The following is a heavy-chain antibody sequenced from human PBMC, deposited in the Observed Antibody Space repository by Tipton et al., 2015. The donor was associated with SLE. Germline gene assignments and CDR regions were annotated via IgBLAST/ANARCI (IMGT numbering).Heavy chain of an antibody. J-gene: IGHJ3*02. D-gene: IGHD6-13*01. CDR2: IYYSGST. Sequence: TLSLTCAVSGYSISSGYYWVWIRQPPGKGLEWIGNIYYSGSTYYNPSLNTRLTLSIDTSRNQFSLKLSSVTAADTAVYYCARMSSGWSVGAFDIWGQGRMVTVSS. CDR1: GYSISSGYY. V-gene: IGHV4-38-2*01. CDR3: ARMSSGWSVGAFDI.